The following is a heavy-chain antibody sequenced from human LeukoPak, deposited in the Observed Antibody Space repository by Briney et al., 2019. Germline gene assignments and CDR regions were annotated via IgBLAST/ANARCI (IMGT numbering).Heavy chain of an antibody. V-gene: IGHV3-21*01. Sequence: TGGSLRLSCAASGFTFSSYSMNWVRQAPGKGLEWVSSISSSSSYIYYADSVKGRFTISRDNAKNSLYLQMNSLRAEDTAVYYCARDPPTSSSWYPTYFDYWGQGTLVTVSS. CDR3: ARDPPTSSSWYPTYFDY. CDR1: GFTFSSYS. J-gene: IGHJ4*02. CDR2: ISSSSSYI. D-gene: IGHD6-13*01.